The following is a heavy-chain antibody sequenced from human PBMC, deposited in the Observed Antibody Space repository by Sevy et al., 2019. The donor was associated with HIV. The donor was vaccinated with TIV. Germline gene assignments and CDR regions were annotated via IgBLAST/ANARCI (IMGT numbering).Heavy chain of an antibody. Sequence: SETLSLTCTVSGGSVSSGSYYWSWIRQPPGKGLEWIGYIYYSGSTNYNPSLKSRVTISVDTSKNQFSLKLSSVTDADTAVYYCARVLWFGELLSQYYYYYGMDVWGQGTTVTVSS. D-gene: IGHD3-10*01. V-gene: IGHV4-61*01. CDR3: ARVLWFGELLSQYYYYYGMDV. CDR1: GGSVSSGSYY. J-gene: IGHJ6*02. CDR2: IYYSGST.